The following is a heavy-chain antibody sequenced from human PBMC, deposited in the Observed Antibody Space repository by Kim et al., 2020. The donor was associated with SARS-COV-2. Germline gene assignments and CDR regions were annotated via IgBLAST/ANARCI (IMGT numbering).Heavy chain of an antibody. V-gene: IGHV4-34*01. Sequence: SETLSLTCAVYGGSFSGYYWSWIRQHPGKGLEWIGEINHSGSTNYNPSLKSRVTISVDTSKNQFSLKLSSVTAADTAVYYCARGKPTLYWGQGTLVTVSS. CDR1: GGSFSGYY. CDR3: ARGKPTLY. CDR2: INHSGST. J-gene: IGHJ4*02.